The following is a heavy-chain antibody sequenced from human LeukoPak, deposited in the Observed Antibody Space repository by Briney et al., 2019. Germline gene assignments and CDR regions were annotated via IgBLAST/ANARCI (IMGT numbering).Heavy chain of an antibody. CDR3: ARGRGDYGDLVYYFDY. V-gene: IGHV4-34*01. J-gene: IGHJ4*02. D-gene: IGHD4-17*01. CDR2: INHSGST. CDR1: GGSLSGYY. Sequence: SETLSLTCAVYGGSLSGYYWSWIRQPPGKGLEWIGEINHSGSTNYNPSLKSRVTISVDTSKNQFPLKLSSVTAADTAVYYCARGRGDYGDLVYYFDYWGQGTLVTVSS.